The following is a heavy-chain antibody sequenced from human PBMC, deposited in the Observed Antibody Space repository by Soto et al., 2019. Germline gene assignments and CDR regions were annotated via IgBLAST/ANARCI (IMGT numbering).Heavy chain of an antibody. J-gene: IGHJ6*02. V-gene: IGHV3-30*18. CDR3: AKDLATRGPLTIFGVVPDYGMDV. Sequence: PGGSLRLSCAASGFTFSIYGMHWVRQAPGKGLERVAVISYDGSNKYYADTVKGRFTISRDNSKNKLYLQMNSLRAEDTAVYYCAKDLATRGPLTIFGVVPDYGMDVWGQGTTVTVSS. CDR1: GFTFSIYG. D-gene: IGHD3-3*01. CDR2: ISYDGSNK.